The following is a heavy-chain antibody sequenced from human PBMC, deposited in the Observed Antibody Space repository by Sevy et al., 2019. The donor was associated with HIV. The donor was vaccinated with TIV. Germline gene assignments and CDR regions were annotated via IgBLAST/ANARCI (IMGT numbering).Heavy chain of an antibody. V-gene: IGHV4-59*01. J-gene: IGHJ4*02. CDR2: IYYSGST. D-gene: IGHD3-22*01. Sequence: SETLSLTCTVSGGSISSYYWSWIRQPPGKGLEWIGYIYYSGSTNYNPSLKSRVTISVDTSKNQFSLKLSSVTAADTAVYYCARESAPPNYDSSGYSVFDYWGQGTLVTVSS. CDR1: GGSISSYY. CDR3: ARESAPPNYDSSGYSVFDY.